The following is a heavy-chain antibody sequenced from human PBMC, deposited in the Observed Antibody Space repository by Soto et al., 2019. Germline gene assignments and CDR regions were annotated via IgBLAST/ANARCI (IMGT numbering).Heavy chain of an antibody. CDR3: AKIQCSGGSCCSVLGYSYCYMDV. J-gene: IGHJ6*03. CDR2: ISGSGGST. D-gene: IGHD2-15*01. V-gene: IGHV3-23*01. CDR1: GFTFSSYA. Sequence: EVQLLESGGGLVQPGGSLRLSCAASGFTFSSYAMSWVRQAPGKGLEWVSAISGSGGSTYYADSVKGGFTISRDNSKNPLYLQMNSLRAEDTAVYYCAKIQCSGGSCCSVLGYSYCYMDVWGKGTTVTVSS.